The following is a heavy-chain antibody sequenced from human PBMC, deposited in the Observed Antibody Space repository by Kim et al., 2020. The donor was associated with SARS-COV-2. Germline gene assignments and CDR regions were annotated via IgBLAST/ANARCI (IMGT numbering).Heavy chain of an antibody. CDR1: GFTFSSYA. CDR2: ISGSGGST. Sequence: GGSLRLSCAASGFTFSSYAMSWVRQAPGKGLEWVSAISGSGGSTYYADSVKGRFTISRDNSKNTLYLQMNSLRAEDMAVYYCAKVYGGDGYNQEIYAFDIWGQGTMVTVSS. D-gene: IGHD5-12*01. CDR3: AKVYGGDGYNQEIYAFDI. V-gene: IGHV3-23*01. J-gene: IGHJ3*02.